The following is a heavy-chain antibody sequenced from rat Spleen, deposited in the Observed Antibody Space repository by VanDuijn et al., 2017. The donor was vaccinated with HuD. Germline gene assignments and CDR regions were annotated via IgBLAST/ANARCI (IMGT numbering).Heavy chain of an antibody. V-gene: IGHV5-25*01. CDR2: ISYDGTAT. J-gene: IGHJ2*01. CDR3: ARGNFYSDY. D-gene: IGHD1-3*01. CDR1: VLSFSNYD. Sequence: EVQLVESGGGLVQPGRSMKLSCAASVLSFSNYDMAWVRQAPTKGLEWVASISYDGTATYYRDSVKGRFTISRDNAKSTLYLQMDSLRSEDTATYYCARGNFYSDYWGQGVMVTVSS.